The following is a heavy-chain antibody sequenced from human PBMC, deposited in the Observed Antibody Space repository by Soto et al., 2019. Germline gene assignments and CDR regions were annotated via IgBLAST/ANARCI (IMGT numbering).Heavy chain of an antibody. Sequence: GASVKVSCKASGYTFTSYGISWVRQAPGQGLEWMGWISAYNGNTNYAQKLQGRVTMTTDTSTSTAYMELRSLRSDDTAVYYCAIENPARQQSYTIHYPGQATLVTVSS. CDR2: ISAYNGNT. V-gene: IGHV1-18*01. J-gene: IGHJ4*02. D-gene: IGHD6-13*01. CDR1: GYTFTSYG. CDR3: AIENPARQQSYTIHY.